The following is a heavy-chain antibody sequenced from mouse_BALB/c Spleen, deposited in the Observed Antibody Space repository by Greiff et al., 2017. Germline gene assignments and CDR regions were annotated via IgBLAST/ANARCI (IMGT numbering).Heavy chain of an antibody. J-gene: IGHJ2*01. Sequence: EVQGVESGGGLVKPGGSLKLSCAASGFTFSSYAMSWVRQTPEKRLEWVASISSGGSTYYPDSVKGRFTISRDNARNILYLQMSSLRSEDTAMYYCARGLRYYFDYWGQGTTLTVSS. D-gene: IGHD1-1*01. CDR2: ISSGGST. V-gene: IGHV5-6-5*01. CDR3: ARGLRYYFDY. CDR1: GFTFSSYA.